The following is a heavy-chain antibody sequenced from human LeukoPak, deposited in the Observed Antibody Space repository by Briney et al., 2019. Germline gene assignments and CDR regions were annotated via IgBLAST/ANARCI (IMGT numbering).Heavy chain of an antibody. V-gene: IGHV3-53*01. CDR2: IYSGGST. J-gene: IGHJ4*02. CDR3: ARDSGVTYYFDY. Sequence: TGGSLRLSCAASGFTVSSNYMSWVRQAPGKGLEWVSVIYSGGSTYYADSVKGRFTISRDNSKNTLYLQMNSLRAEDTAVYYCARDSGVTYYFDYWGQGTLVTVSS. D-gene: IGHD5-18*01. CDR1: GFTVSSNY.